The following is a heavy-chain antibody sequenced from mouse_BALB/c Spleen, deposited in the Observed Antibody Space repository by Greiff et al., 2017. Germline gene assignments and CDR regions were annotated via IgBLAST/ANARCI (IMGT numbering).Heavy chain of an antibody. CDR2: ISSGSSTI. V-gene: IGHV5-17*02. D-gene: IGHD2-1*01. CDR3: ARCGNYSYYAMDY. Sequence: DVMLVESGGGLVQPGGSRKLSCAASGFTFSSFGMHWVRQAPEKGLEWVAYISSGSSTIYYADTVKGRFTISRDNPKNTLFLQMTSLRSEDTAMYYCARCGNYSYYAMDYWGQGTSVTVSS. CDR1: GFTFSSFG. J-gene: IGHJ4*01.